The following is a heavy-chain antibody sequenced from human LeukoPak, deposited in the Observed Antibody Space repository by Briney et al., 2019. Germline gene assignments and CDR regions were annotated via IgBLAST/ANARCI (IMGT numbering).Heavy chain of an antibody. J-gene: IGHJ4*02. Sequence: SETLSLTCTVPGGSISSSSYYWGWIRQPPGKGLEWIGSIYYSGSTYYNPSLKSRVTISVDTSKNQFSLKLSSVTAADTAVYYCARARSVWGTHPTYYFDYWGQGTLVTVSS. V-gene: IGHV4-39*07. D-gene: IGHD3-16*01. CDR1: GGSISSSSYY. CDR2: IYYSGST. CDR3: ARARSVWGTHPTYYFDY.